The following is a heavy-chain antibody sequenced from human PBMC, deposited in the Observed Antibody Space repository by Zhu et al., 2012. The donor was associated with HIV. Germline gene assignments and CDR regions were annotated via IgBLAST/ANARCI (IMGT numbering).Heavy chain of an antibody. CDR2: IYYTGST. CDR3: ARYYCTTTCYYFDY. D-gene: IGHD2-8*01. Sequence: QVQLQESGPGLVKPSETLSLTCTVSGGSTSGHYWSWIRQPPGKGLEWIGYIYYTGSTNYNPSLKSRVTMSVDTSKNQFSLKLNSVTAADTAVYYCARYYCTTTCYYFDYWGQGXLV. CDR1: GGSTSGHY. V-gene: IGHV4-59*11. J-gene: IGHJ4*02.